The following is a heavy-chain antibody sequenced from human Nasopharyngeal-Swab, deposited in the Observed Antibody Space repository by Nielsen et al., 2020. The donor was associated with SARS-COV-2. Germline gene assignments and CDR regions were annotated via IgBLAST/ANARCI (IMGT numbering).Heavy chain of an antibody. CDR1: GGSFSGYY. V-gene: IGHV4-34*01. Sequence: SETLSLTCAVYGGSFSGYYWSWIRQPPGKGLEWIGEINHSGSTNYNTSLKSRVTISVDTSKNQFSLKLSSVTAADRAVYYCARAGVDISTGSSGGCFDYWGQGTLVTVSS. D-gene: IGHD3-9*01. J-gene: IGHJ4*02. CDR2: INHSGST. CDR3: ARAGVDISTGSSGGCFDY.